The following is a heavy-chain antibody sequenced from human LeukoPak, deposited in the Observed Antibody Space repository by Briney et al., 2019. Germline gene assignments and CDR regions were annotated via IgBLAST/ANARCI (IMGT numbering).Heavy chain of an antibody. J-gene: IGHJ4*02. CDR3: ARAEREVVVAAKYYFDY. CDR2: IIPNSGGT. Sequence: ASVKVSCKASGYTFTDYYMYWVRQAPGQGLEWMGWIIPNSGGTNYAQRFQGRVTMTRDTSITTAYMELSRLRSDDTAVYYCARAEREVVVAAKYYFDYWGQGTLVTVSS. V-gene: IGHV1-2*02. CDR1: GYTFTDYY. D-gene: IGHD2-15*01.